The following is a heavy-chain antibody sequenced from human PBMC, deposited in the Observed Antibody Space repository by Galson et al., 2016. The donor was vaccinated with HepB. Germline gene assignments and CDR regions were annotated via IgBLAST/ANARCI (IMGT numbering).Heavy chain of an antibody. Sequence: SLRLSCAGSGFIFSDQAMSWVRQAPGKGLEWVSAINGGGDTTFYADSVKGRFIVSRDNSEDTLYLQTNSLRAEDTALYYCARHNLGAAFVQFWGPGTLVTVSP. CDR3: ARHNLGAAFVQF. CDR2: INGGGDTT. CDR1: GFIFSDQA. V-gene: IGHV3-23*01. J-gene: IGHJ4*02. D-gene: IGHD1-26*01.